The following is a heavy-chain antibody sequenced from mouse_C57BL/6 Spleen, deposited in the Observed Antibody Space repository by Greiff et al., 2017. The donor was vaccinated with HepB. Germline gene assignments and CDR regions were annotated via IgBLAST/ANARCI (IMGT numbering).Heavy chain of an antibody. V-gene: IGHV1-50*01. Sequence: QVQLQQPGAELVKPGASVKLSCKASGYTFTSYWMQWVKQRPGQGLEWIGEIDPSDSYTNYNQKFKGKATLTVDTSSSTAYMQLSSLPSEDSAVYYCARNGNGSSWFAYWGQGTLVTVSA. J-gene: IGHJ3*01. D-gene: IGHD1-1*01. CDR2: IDPSDSYT. CDR3: ARNGNGSSWFAY. CDR1: GYTFTSYW.